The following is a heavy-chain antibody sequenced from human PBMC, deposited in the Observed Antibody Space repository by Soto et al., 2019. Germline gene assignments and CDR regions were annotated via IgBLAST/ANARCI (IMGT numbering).Heavy chain of an antibody. CDR2: INHSGST. Sequence: SETLSLTCAVYGGSFSGYYWSWIRQPPGKGLEWIGEINHSGSTNYNPSLKSRVTISVDTSKNQFSLKLSSVTAADTAVYYCAREFTYCISTSCNRAYYYYGMDVWGQGTTVTVS. CDR1: GGSFSGYY. CDR3: AREFTYCISTSCNRAYYYYGMDV. J-gene: IGHJ6*02. V-gene: IGHV4-34*01. D-gene: IGHD2-2*01.